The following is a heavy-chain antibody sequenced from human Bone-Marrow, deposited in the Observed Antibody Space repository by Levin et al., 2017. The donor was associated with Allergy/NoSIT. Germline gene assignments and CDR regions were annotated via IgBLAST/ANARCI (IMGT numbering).Heavy chain of an antibody. CDR1: RGIFSGFL. V-gene: IGHV1-69*06. J-gene: IGHJ4*02. D-gene: IGHD2/OR15-2a*01. CDR3: ARNSRAGRGPALY. Sequence: KISCQASRGIFSGFLISWVRQAPGQGLEWMGGIIPSLGTIKYAEKFQGRVTFSADISTRTAYMDLSSLRSEDTAVYYCARNSRAGRGPALYWGQGTLATVSS. CDR2: IIPSLGTI.